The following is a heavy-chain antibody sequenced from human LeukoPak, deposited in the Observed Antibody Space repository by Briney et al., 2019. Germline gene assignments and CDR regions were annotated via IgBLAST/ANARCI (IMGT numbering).Heavy chain of an antibody. CDR2: INSDGSST. J-gene: IGHJ5*02. Sequence: GGSLRLSCAASGFTFSRYWMHWVRQAPGKGLVWVSRINSDGSSTNYADSVKGRFTISRDNARNTLYLQMNSLRVEDTAVYYCASSSGGFNWFDPWGQGTLVTVSS. D-gene: IGHD3-22*01. CDR3: ASSSGGFNWFDP. CDR1: GFTFSRYW. V-gene: IGHV3-74*01.